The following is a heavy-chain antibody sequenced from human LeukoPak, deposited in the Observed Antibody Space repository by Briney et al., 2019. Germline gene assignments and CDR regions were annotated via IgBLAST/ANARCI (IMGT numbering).Heavy chain of an antibody. CDR3: ARIIAVAVNDAFDI. Sequence: SVKVSCKASGGTFSSYAISWVRQAPGQGLEWMGRIIPIFGTANYAQKFQGRVTITTDESTSTAYMELSSLRSEDTAVYYCARIIAVAVNDAFDIWGQGTVVTVSS. D-gene: IGHD6-19*01. CDR1: GGTFSSYA. V-gene: IGHV1-69*05. CDR2: IIPIFGTA. J-gene: IGHJ3*02.